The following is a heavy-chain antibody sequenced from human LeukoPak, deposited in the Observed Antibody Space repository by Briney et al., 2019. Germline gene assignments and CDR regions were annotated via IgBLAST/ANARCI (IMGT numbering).Heavy chain of an antibody. Sequence: ASVKVSCKASGYTFTTYDINWVQQAPGQGLEWMGWMNPNSANTGYAQKFQGRVTMTRDTSLGTAYMELTSLISEDTAVYYCVTLIRGPIRAWGQGTLVTVSS. J-gene: IGHJ5*02. V-gene: IGHV1-8*01. CDR3: VTLIRGPIRA. D-gene: IGHD3-10*01. CDR2: MNPNSANT. CDR1: GYTFTTYD.